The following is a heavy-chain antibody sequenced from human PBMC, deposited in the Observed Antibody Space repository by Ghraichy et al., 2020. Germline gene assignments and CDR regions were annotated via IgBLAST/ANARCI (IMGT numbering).Heavy chain of an antibody. CDR1: GFTFTAYA. CDR2: ISGSAGST. CDR3: AKTPPYCGGDCYLYNFDY. Sequence: GESLRLSCAASGFTFTAYAMSWVRQAPGKGLEWVSSISGSAGSTYYADSVKGRFTISRDNSKSTLYLQMNSLRAEDTAVYYCAKTPPYCGGDCYLYNFDYWGQGTLVTVSS. D-gene: IGHD2-21*02. V-gene: IGHV3-23*01. J-gene: IGHJ4*02.